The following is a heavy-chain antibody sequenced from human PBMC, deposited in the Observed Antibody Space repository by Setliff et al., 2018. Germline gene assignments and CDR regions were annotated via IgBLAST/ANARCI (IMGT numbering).Heavy chain of an antibody. Sequence: PSETLSLTCTVSGGSISSYYWSWIRQPPGKGLEWIGYIYYSGSTNYNPSLKSRVTLSVDTSKNQFSLKLSPVTAADTAVYYCARTSGSLHMEYYFDYWGQGTLVTVSS. D-gene: IGHD3-10*01. V-gene: IGHV4-59*01. J-gene: IGHJ4*02. CDR1: GGSISSYY. CDR2: IYYSGST. CDR3: ARTSGSLHMEYYFDY.